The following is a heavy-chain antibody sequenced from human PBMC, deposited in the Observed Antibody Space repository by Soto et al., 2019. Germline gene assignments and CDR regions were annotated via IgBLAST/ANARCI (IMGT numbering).Heavy chain of an antibody. CDR3: AKLTGDRAFDI. CDR2: ISSSSSTI. D-gene: IGHD7-27*01. V-gene: IGHV3-48*04. J-gene: IGHJ3*02. CDR1: GFTFSSYS. Sequence: GGSLRLSCAASGFTFSSYSMNWVRQAPGKGLEWVSYISSSSSTIYYADSVKGRFTISRDNAKNSLYLQMNSLRAEDTVVYYCAKLTGDRAFDIWGQGTMVTVSS.